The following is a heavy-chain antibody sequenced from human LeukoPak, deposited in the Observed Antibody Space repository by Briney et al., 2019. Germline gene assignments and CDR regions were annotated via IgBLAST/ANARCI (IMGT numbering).Heavy chain of an antibody. CDR2: ISYDGSNK. V-gene: IGHV3-30*18. J-gene: IGHJ4*02. CDR1: GFIFSSYG. Sequence: GRSLRLYCAASGFIFSSYGMHWLPQAPGKGLEGVAVISYDGSNKYCADPVKGRFTISRDNSKNTLYLQMNSLRAEDTAVYYCAKQSGEDRGHLDFWGQGTLVTVSS. CDR3: AKQSGEDRGHLDF. D-gene: IGHD2-21*01.